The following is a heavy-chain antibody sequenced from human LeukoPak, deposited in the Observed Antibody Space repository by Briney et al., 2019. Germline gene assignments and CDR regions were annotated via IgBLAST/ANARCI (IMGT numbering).Heavy chain of an antibody. V-gene: IGHV1-46*01. CDR2: INPSGGST. Sequence: GESLKISCKGSGYTSTSYYMHWVRQAPGQGLEWMGIINPSGGSTSYAQKFQGRVTMTRDMSTSTVYMELSSLRSEDTAVYHCARDFYWEYYFDYWGQGTLVTVSS. D-gene: IGHD1-26*01. CDR3: ARDFYWEYYFDY. J-gene: IGHJ4*02. CDR1: GYTSTSYY.